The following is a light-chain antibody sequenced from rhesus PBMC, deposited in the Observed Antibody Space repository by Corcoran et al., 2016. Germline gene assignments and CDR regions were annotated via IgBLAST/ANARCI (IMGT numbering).Light chain of an antibody. CDR3: QQHDNSPWT. CDR1: QGISNW. Sequence: DIQMTQSPSSLSASVGDRVTITCRASQGISNWLAWYQQQPGKAPKLLIYRASNLETGVPSRFRGSGSGTDFTLTISSLQPEDIATYYCQQHDNSPWTFGQGTKVEIK. V-gene: IGKV1-69*01. J-gene: IGKJ1*01. CDR2: RAS.